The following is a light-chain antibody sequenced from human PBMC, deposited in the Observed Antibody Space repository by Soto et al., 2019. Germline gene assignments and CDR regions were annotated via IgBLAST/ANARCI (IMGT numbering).Light chain of an antibody. CDR1: QSVTTN. J-gene: IGKJ2*01. V-gene: IGKV3-15*01. Sequence: EIVMTQSPATLSVSPGEIATLSCRASQSVTTNLAWYQQSPGQAPRLLFYGASARAAGVSGRFSASGAGTEFNLSISILLSEDFAVYYCHQYPNWPPYPFGQGTKLEIK. CDR2: GAS. CDR3: HQYPNWPPYP.